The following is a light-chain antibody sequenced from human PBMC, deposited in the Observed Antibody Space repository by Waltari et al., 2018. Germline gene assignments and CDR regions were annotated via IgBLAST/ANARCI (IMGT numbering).Light chain of an antibody. CDR2: YNSDSEN. J-gene: IGLJ3*02. CDR1: SDINVGDFN. V-gene: IGLV5-37*01. CDR3: MFWPSNVWV. Sequence: QPVLTQPPSSSASPGESARLTCTLPSDINVGDFNIYWYQQKPGSPPRFLLYYNSDSENAQGSGVPSRFSGSKDASANAGILLISGLQSEDEADYYCMFWPSNVWVFGGGTKLTVL.